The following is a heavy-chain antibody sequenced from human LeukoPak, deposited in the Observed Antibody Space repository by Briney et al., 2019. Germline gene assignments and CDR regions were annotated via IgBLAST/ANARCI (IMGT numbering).Heavy chain of an antibody. CDR1: GGSFSGYY. V-gene: IGHV4-34*01. CDR3: ARGPPRDFDTSGFYYNY. CDR2: INHSGST. Sequence: SETLSLTCALYGGSFSGYYWSWFRQPPGKGLEWLGEINHSGSTNYDPSLESRVTISEDMSKKQFSLKLTSVTAADTAVYYCARGPPRDFDTSGFYYNYWGQGILVTVSS. J-gene: IGHJ4*02. D-gene: IGHD3-22*01.